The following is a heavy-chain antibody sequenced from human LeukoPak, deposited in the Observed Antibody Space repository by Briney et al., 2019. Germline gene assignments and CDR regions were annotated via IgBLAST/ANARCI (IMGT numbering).Heavy chain of an antibody. CDR2: ITSGSSYR. V-gene: IGHV3-21*01. CDR1: GFTFSSYE. CDR3: ARDPYSGSYGNYYYYFMDV. D-gene: IGHD1-26*01. J-gene: IGHJ6*03. Sequence: GGSLRLSCAASGFTFSSYEMNWVRQAPGKGLEWVSSITSGSSYRFYADSVKGRFTISRDNAKNSLYLQMNSLRAEDTAVYYCARDPYSGSYGNYYYYFMDVWGKGTTVTISS.